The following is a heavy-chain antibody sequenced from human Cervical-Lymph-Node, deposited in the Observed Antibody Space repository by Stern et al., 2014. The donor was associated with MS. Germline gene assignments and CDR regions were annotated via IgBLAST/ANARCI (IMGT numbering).Heavy chain of an antibody. CDR2: INPNSGGT. CDR3: AREEYYDSSGYYY. V-gene: IGHV1-2*04. J-gene: IGHJ4*02. Sequence: QVQLVESGAEVKKPGASGKVSCKASGYTFTGYYMHWVRQAPGQGLEWMGWINPNSGGTNYAQKFQGWVTMTRDTSISTAYMELSRLRSDDTAVYYCAREEYYDSSGYYYWGQGTLVTVSS. CDR1: GYTFTGYY. D-gene: IGHD3-22*01.